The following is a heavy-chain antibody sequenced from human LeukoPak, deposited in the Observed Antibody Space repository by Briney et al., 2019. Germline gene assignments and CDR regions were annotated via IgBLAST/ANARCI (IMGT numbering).Heavy chain of an antibody. Sequence: GGSLRLSFVASGFSFSREWMSWVRQAPGEGLEWVTNINQDGSQKYYEDSVKGRFTVSRDNAKNSLYLHMNGLRADDTAIYYCARDHDGKDCWGQGTLVTVSS. V-gene: IGHV3-7*01. CDR2: INQDGSQK. D-gene: IGHD1-1*01. J-gene: IGHJ4*02. CDR1: GFSFSREW. CDR3: ARDHDGKDC.